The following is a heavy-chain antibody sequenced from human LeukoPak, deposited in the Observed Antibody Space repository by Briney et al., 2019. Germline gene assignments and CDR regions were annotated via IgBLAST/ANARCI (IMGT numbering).Heavy chain of an antibody. Sequence: PGGSLRLSCSASGFTFSSYAISWVRRAPGKGLEWVSAISASGGSTFFADSVKGHFTISRDNSKNTLYLQMNSLRAEDTAVYYCAKESGTTGTSCFDYWGQGTLVTVSS. CDR2: ISASGGST. CDR3: AKESGTTGTSCFDY. CDR1: GFTFSSYA. D-gene: IGHD1-1*01. V-gene: IGHV3-23*01. J-gene: IGHJ4*02.